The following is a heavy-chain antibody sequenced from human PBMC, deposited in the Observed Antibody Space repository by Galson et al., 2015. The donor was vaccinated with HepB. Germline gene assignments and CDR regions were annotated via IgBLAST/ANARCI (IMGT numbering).Heavy chain of an antibody. V-gene: IGHV1-69*10. CDR3: ARGSDRACTGDSCPFFYYYYHMDV. D-gene: IGHD2-15*01. J-gene: IGHJ6*03. CDR1: GGTFSSYA. Sequence: SVKVSCKASGGTFSSYAISWVRQAPGQGLEWMGGIIPILGITNYAQKFQGRVTITADKSTSTAYMELSSLRSEDTAVYYCARGSDRACTGDSCPFFYYYYHMDVWGKGTTVTVSS. CDR2: IIPILGIT.